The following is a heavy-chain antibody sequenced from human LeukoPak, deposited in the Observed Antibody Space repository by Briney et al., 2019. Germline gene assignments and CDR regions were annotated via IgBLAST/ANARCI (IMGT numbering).Heavy chain of an antibody. V-gene: IGHV3-30*18. J-gene: IGHJ4*02. CDR1: GFTFSSYG. CDR2: ISYDGSNK. CDR3: AKDGVLLWFGELPH. D-gene: IGHD3-10*01. Sequence: GGSLRLSCAASGFTFSSYGMHWVRQAPGKGLEWVAVISYDGSNKYYADSVKGRFTISRDNSKNTLYLQMNSLRAEDTAVYYCAKDGVLLWFGELPHWGQGTLVTVSS.